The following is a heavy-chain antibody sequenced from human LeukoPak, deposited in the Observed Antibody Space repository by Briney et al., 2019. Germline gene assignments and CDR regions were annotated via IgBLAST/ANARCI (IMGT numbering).Heavy chain of an antibody. V-gene: IGHV1-18*01. CDR2: ISAYNGNT. CDR1: GYSFTGYG. D-gene: IGHD6-13*01. Sequence: GASAKVSCKTSGYSFTGYGISWVRQAPGQGLEWMGWISAYNGNTNYAQKVQGRVTMTTDTSTSTAYMELRSLRSDDTAVYYCARDRWYSRNWNDAVDIWGQGTMVTVSS. CDR3: ARDRWYSRNWNDAVDI. J-gene: IGHJ3*02.